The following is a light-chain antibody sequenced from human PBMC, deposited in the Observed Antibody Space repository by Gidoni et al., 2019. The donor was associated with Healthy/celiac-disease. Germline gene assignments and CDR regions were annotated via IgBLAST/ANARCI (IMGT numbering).Light chain of an antibody. V-gene: IGKV3-11*01. J-gene: IGKJ1*01. CDR2: DAS. CDR1: PSVSSD. Sequence: EMVLTQSPATLSLSPGERATLSCRASPSVSSDLAWYQQKPGQAPRLLIYDASNRATGIPARFSGSGSGTDFTLTISSLEPEDFAVYYCQQRSNWPRTFGQGTKVEIK. CDR3: QQRSNWPRT.